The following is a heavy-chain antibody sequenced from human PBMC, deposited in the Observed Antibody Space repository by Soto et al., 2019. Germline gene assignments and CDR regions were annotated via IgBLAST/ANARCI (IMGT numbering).Heavy chain of an antibody. CDR3: AHSSTIFVVVTYDY. J-gene: IGHJ4*02. V-gene: IGHV2-5*02. Sequence: QITLKESGPTLVKPTQTLKLTCTFSGFSLSTSGVGVGWIRQPPRKALEWLELIYWDDDKRYRPSLKSRLTITKDTSKNQVVLTMTNMDPVDTATYYCAHSSTIFVVVTYDYWGQGTLVTVSS. CDR2: IYWDDDK. CDR1: GFSLSTSGVG. D-gene: IGHD3-3*01.